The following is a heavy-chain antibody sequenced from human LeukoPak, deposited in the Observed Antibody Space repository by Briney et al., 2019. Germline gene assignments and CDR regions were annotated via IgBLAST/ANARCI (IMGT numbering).Heavy chain of an antibody. D-gene: IGHD3-16*01. Sequence: GGSLRLSCAASGFTVSSNYMSWVRQAPGKGLEWVSVIFSGGTTYYADSVKGRFTISRHNSENTLYLQMNSLRAEDTAVYYCAKDRGVITIGYFQDWGQGTLVTVSS. CDR1: GFTVSSNY. V-gene: IGHV3-53*01. CDR2: IFSGGTT. J-gene: IGHJ1*01. CDR3: AKDRGVITIGYFQD.